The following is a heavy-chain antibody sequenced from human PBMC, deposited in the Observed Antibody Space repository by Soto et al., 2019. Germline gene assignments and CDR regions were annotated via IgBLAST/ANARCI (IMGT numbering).Heavy chain of an antibody. CDR1: GFSVSGNY. Sequence: EVQLVESGGGLIQPGGSLRLSCEVSGFSVSGNYMSWVRQAPGKGLDWVSVIYSGGSRYYADSVRGRFTISRDESQNTLYLQMNNLRAEDTGVYYCARSTIVRGVLFDLWGRGSLVSVSS. D-gene: IGHD3-10*01. J-gene: IGHJ4*02. CDR2: IYSGGSR. V-gene: IGHV3-53*01. CDR3: ARSTIVRGVLFDL.